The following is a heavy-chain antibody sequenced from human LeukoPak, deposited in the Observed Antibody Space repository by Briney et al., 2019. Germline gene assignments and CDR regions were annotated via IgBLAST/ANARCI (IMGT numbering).Heavy chain of an antibody. J-gene: IGHJ5*02. CDR3: ARSEGGSGSSNWFDP. Sequence: PGGSLRLSCAASGFTFSSYNMNWVRQAPGKGLEWVSSISSSSSYIYYADSMKGRFTISRDNAKNSLYLQMNSLRAEDTAVYYCARSEGGSGSSNWFDPWGQGTLVTVSS. V-gene: IGHV3-21*01. CDR2: ISSSSSYI. CDR1: GFTFSSYN. D-gene: IGHD3-10*01.